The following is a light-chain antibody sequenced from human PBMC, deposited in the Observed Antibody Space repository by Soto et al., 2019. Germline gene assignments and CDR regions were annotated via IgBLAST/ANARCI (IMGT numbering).Light chain of an antibody. CDR2: EVS. J-gene: IGLJ3*02. V-gene: IGLV2-14*01. CDR3: CSYTSSSTWV. CDR1: SSDVGSYNY. Sequence: QSVLTQPASVSGSPGQSITISCTGTSSDVGSYNYVSWYQQHPGKAPKLMIYEVSNRPSGISNRFSGSKSGNTASLTISGRQAEDEADYYCCSYTSSSTWVFGGGTKLTVL.